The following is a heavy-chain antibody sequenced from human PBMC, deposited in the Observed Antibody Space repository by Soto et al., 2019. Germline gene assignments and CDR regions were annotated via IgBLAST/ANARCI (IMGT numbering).Heavy chain of an antibody. D-gene: IGHD6-13*01. CDR3: ARIGSWSLNFDY. J-gene: IGHJ4*02. CDR2: IWDDGSNK. V-gene: IGHV3-33*01. Sequence: QVQLVESGGGVVQPGRSLRLSCAASGFTFSSYHMHWVRQAPGKGLQWVAVIWDDGSNKYYADSVKGRFTITRDNSKNTLHLQMNSLRAEDTAVYYCARIGSWSLNFDYWGQGTLVTVSS. CDR1: GFTFSSYH.